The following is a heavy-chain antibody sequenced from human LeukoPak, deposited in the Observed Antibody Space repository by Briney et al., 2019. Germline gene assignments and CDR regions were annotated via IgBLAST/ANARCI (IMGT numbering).Heavy chain of an antibody. J-gene: IGHJ6*03. CDR2: INYSGST. D-gene: IGHD6-6*01. CDR3: ASGSRPGYYYYYMDV. V-gene: IGHV4-34*01. Sequence: SETLSLTCAVYGGSFSGYYWSWIRQPPGKGLEWIGEINYSGSTNYNPSLKSRVTISVDTSKNQFSLKLSSVTAADTAVYYCASGSRPGYYYYYMDVWGKGTTVTVSS. CDR1: GGSFSGYY.